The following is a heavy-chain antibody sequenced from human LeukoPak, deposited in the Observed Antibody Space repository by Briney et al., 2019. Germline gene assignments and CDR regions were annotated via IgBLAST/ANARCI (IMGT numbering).Heavy chain of an antibody. CDR1: GFTFSSCA. CDR2: ISGSGGST. D-gene: IGHD3-22*01. CDR3: AKGRYYDSSGYPTSVDY. J-gene: IGHJ4*02. Sequence: GESLRLSCAASGFTFSSCAMTWVRQAPGKGLEWVSSISGSGGSTNYADSVKGRFTISRDNSKNTLYLQMNSLRAEDTAVYYCAKGRYYDSSGYPTSVDYRGQGTLVTVSS. V-gene: IGHV3-23*01.